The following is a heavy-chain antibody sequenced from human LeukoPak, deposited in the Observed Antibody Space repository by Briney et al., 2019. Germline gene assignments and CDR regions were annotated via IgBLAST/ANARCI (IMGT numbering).Heavy chain of an antibody. Sequence: ASVKVSCKASGYTFTSYAIHWVRQAPGQRLEWMGWISAGNGNTKYSQNFQGRVTFISNTSATAAFMELSSLRSEDAAVYYCARDSGSGSNDYWGQGTLVTVSS. D-gene: IGHD1-26*01. J-gene: IGHJ4*02. CDR3: ARDSGSGSNDY. CDR2: ISAGNGNT. CDR1: GYTFTSYA. V-gene: IGHV1-3*01.